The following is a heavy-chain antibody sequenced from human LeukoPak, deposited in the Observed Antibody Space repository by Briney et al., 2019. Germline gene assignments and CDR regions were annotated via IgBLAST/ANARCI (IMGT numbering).Heavy chain of an antibody. J-gene: IGHJ3*02. D-gene: IGHD3-22*01. CDR2: IYYSGST. Sequence: SETLSLTCTVSGGSISGYYWSWIRQSPGKGLVWSGYIYYSGSTNYNPSLKSRVTISIDMSRNQFSLKLSSVTAADTALYYCARHFTYYYDSSGYPRDAFDTWGQGTTVTVSS. CDR1: GGSISGYY. CDR3: ARHFTYYYDSSGYPRDAFDT. V-gene: IGHV4-59*08.